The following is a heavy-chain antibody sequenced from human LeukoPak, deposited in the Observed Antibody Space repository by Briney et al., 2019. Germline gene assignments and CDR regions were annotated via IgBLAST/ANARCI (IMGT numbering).Heavy chain of an antibody. V-gene: IGHV3-23*01. Sequence: PGGSLRLSCTTSKFNFNNYGMTWVRQAPGKGLEWVSSISGSGGSTQYAPSVQGRFTISRDNSKNTLYLQMNSLRAEDTAVYYCAKRGFGELFDWYLDLWGRGTLVTVSS. J-gene: IGHJ2*01. CDR1: KFNFNNYG. CDR3: AKRGFGELFDWYLDL. D-gene: IGHD3-10*01. CDR2: ISGSGGST.